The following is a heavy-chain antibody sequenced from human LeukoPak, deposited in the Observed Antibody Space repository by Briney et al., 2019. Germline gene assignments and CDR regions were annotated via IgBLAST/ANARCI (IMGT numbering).Heavy chain of an antibody. V-gene: IGHV4-4*02. CDR2: IYHSGST. D-gene: IGHD1-26*01. Sequence: PSGTLSLTCAVSGGSISSSNWWSWVRQPPGKGLEWIGEIYHSGSTNYNPSLKSRLTISVDKSKNQFSLNLSSVTAADTAVYYCARGGELPASFDIWGQGTMVTVSS. CDR1: GGSISSSNW. CDR3: ARGGELPASFDI. J-gene: IGHJ3*02.